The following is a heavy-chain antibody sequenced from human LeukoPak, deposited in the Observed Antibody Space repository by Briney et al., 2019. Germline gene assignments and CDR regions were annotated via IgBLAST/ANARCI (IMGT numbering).Heavy chain of an antibody. J-gene: IGHJ2*01. Sequence: PSETLSLTCTVSGGSISSSSYYWSWIRQPPGKGLEWIGEINHSGSTNYNPSLKSRVTISVDTSKNQFSLKLSSVTAADTAVYYCARRTLRHTCYYDSSGRRAWGISPYWYFDLWGRGTLVTVSS. D-gene: IGHD3-22*01. CDR1: GGSISSSSYY. CDR2: INHSGST. V-gene: IGHV4-39*07. CDR3: ARRTLRHTCYYDSSGRRAWGISPYWYFDL.